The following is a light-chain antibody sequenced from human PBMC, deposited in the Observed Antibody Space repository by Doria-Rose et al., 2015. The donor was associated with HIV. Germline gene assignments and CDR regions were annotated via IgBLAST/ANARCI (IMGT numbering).Light chain of an antibody. CDR1: QSVSSY. CDR3: QQRGNWPSVT. CDR2: DAS. V-gene: IGKV3-11*01. J-gene: IGKJ5*01. Sequence: TQSPATLSLSPGERATLSCRASQSVSSYLAWYQQKPGQAPRLLIYDASNRATGIPARFSGSGSGTDFTLTISSLEPEDFAVYYCQQRGNWPSVTFGQGTRLGIK.